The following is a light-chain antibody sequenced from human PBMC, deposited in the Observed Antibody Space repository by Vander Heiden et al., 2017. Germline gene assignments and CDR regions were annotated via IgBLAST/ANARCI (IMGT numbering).Light chain of an antibody. J-gene: IGKJ2*01. V-gene: IGKV4-1*01. Sequence: DIVTTQSPDSLAVSLGERATINCKSSQSVLYSSNNKNYLVWYQQKPGQPPKLLIYWASTRESGVPDRFSGSASGTDFTLTISSLQAEDVAVYYCQQYYTTPYTFGQGTKLEIK. CDR2: WAS. CDR1: QSVLYSSNNKNY. CDR3: QQYYTTPYT.